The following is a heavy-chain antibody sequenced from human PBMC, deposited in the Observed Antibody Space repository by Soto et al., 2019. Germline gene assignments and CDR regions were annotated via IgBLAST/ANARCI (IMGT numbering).Heavy chain of an antibody. CDR3: ASSRGHIDY. CDR2: IDSSSSTI. D-gene: IGHD3-10*01. Sequence: EVQVVESGGALVQPGGSLRLSCVASGFTFSIYSMNWVRQTPGKGLEWVSYIDSSSSTIYYADSVKGRFTISRDNAKNSLYLQMNSLKDEDTAVYYCASSRGHIDYWGHGTLVPVSS. J-gene: IGHJ4*01. CDR1: GFTFSIYS. V-gene: IGHV3-48*02.